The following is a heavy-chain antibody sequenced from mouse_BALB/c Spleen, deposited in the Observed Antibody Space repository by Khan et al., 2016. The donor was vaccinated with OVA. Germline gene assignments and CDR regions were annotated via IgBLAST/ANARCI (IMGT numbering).Heavy chain of an antibody. CDR3: ASDNYYDRTCYAMDY. Sequence: DLVKPGASVKLSCKASGYTFTSYWINWIKQRPGQGLEWIGRIAPGSGSAYYNEMFKDKATLTVDTSSSTAYIQLSSLSSEDSAVYFCASDNYYDRTCYAMDYWGQGTSVTVSS. J-gene: IGHJ4*01. D-gene: IGHD1-1*01. V-gene: IGHV1S41*01. CDR2: IAPGSGSA. CDR1: GYTFTSYW.